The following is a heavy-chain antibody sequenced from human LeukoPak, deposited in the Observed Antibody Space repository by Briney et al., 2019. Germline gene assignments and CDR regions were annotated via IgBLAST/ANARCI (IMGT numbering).Heavy chain of an antibody. D-gene: IGHD2-2*01. V-gene: IGHV4-34*01. CDR3: ARGRGGDKVVVAAAKSGWFDP. CDR1: GGSFSGYY. J-gene: IGHJ5*02. Sequence: PSETLSLTCAVYGGSFSGYYWRWIRQPPGKGLEWIGEINHSGSTNYNPSLKSRVTISVDTSKNQFSLKLTSVTAADTAVYYCARGRGGDKVVVAAAKSGWFDPWGQGTLVTVSS. CDR2: INHSGST.